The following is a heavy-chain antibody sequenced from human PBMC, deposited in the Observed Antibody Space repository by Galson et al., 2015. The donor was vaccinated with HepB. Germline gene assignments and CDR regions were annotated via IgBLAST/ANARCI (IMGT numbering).Heavy chain of an antibody. CDR3: ARHWAYCSGGSCDRYYYGMDV. Sequence: TLSLTCTVSGGSISSYYWSWIRQPPGKGLEWIGYIYYSGSTNYNPSLKSRVTISVDTSKNQFSLKPSSVTAADTAVYYCARHWAYCSGGSCDRYYYGMDVWGQGTTVTVSS. CDR1: GGSISSYY. J-gene: IGHJ6*02. CDR2: IYYSGST. V-gene: IGHV4-59*08. D-gene: IGHD2-15*01.